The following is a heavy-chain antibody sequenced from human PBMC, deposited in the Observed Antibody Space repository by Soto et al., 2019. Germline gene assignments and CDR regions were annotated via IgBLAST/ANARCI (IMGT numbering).Heavy chain of an antibody. CDR3: ARAPLNLSGDYGFGWYFDL. CDR1: GFTFSSYA. CDR2: ISYDGSNK. Sequence: QVQLVESGGGVVQPGRSLRLSCAASGFTFSSYAMHWVRQAPGKGLEWVAVISYDGSNKYYADSVKGRFTISRDNSKNLLXXQMNSLRAEDTAVYYCARAPLNLSGDYGFGWYFDLWGRGTLVTVSS. D-gene: IGHD4-17*01. V-gene: IGHV3-30-3*01. J-gene: IGHJ2*01.